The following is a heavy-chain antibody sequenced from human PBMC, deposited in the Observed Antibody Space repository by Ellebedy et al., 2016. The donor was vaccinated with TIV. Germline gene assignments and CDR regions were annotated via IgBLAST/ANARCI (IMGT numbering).Heavy chain of an antibody. CDR1: GFTFSSYA. V-gene: IGHV3-30-3*01. CDR3: ARTYDSSGYSFDY. J-gene: IGHJ4*02. Sequence: GGSLRLXCAASGFTFSSYAMHWVRQAPGKGLEWVAVISYDGSNKYYADSVKGRFTISRDNSKNTLYLQMNSLRAEDTAVYYCARTYDSSGYSFDYWGQGTLVTVSS. D-gene: IGHD3-22*01. CDR2: ISYDGSNK.